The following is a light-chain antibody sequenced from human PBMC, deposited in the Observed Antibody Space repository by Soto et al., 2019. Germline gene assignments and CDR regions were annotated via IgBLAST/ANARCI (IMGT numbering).Light chain of an antibody. Sequence: AIQLTQSPSSLSASVGDRVTITCRASQGISSALAWYQQKPGQAPKLLIYDASSLESGVPSRFSGSGSGTDFTLSISSLQPEDVATYYCPQLNSYSLAFGGGTKVEIK. V-gene: IGKV1-13*02. CDR2: DAS. J-gene: IGKJ4*01. CDR3: PQLNSYSLA. CDR1: QGISSA.